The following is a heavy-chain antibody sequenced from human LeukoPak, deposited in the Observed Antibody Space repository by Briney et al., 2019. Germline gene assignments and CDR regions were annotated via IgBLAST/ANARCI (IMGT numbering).Heavy chain of an antibody. CDR1: GYTFTDYY. D-gene: IGHD3-10*01. J-gene: IGHJ4*02. Sequence: ASVKVSCKTSGYTFTDYYMHWVRQAPGQGLEWMGWINPKSGGTNFAQTFQGRVTMTRDTSISTAYMELSRLTSDDTAVYYCAKVAGQGEGELLWFGEGIDYWGQGTLVTVSS. V-gene: IGHV1-2*02. CDR2: INPKSGGT. CDR3: AKVAGQGEGELLWFGEGIDY.